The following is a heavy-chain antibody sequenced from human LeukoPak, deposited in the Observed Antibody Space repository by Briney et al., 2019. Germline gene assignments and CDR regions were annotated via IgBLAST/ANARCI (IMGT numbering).Heavy chain of an antibody. CDR1: GYTFTSYY. D-gene: IGHD3-16*01. J-gene: IGHJ4*02. CDR3: ARVPVSAYDYFDY. V-gene: IGHV1-46*01. Sequence: ASVKVSCKASGYTFTSYYMHWVRQAPGQGLEWMGIINPSGGSASYAQKFQGRVTMTRDMSTSTVYMELSSLRSEDTAVYYCARVPVSAYDYFDYWGQGTLVTVSS. CDR2: INPSGGSA.